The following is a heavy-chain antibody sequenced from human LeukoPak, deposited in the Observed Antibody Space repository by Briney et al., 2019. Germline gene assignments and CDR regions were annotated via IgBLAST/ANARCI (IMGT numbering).Heavy chain of an antibody. V-gene: IGHV3-49*04. J-gene: IGHJ3*02. CDR3: TSGYDLDAFDI. CDR2: IRSKAYGGTT. D-gene: IGHD5-12*01. CDR1: GFTFGDYA. Sequence: GGSLRLSCTASGFTFGDYAMSWVRQAPGKGLEWVGFIRSKAYGGTTEYAASVKGRFTISRDDSKSIAYLQMNSLKTEDTAVYYCTSGYDLDAFDIWGQGTMVTVSS.